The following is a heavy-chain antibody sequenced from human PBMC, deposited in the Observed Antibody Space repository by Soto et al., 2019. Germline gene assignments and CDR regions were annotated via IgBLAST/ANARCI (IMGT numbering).Heavy chain of an antibody. CDR3: ARVVDYYSSGYFSFDY. J-gene: IGHJ4*02. CDR2: IYYSGST. CDR1: GGSISSGGYY. V-gene: IGHV4-31*03. Sequence: SETLSLTCTVSGGSISSGGYYWSWIRQHPGKGLEWIGYIYYSGSTYYNPSLKSRVTISVDTSKNQFSLKLSSVTAADMAVYYCARVVDYYSSGYFSFDYWGQGTLVTVSS. D-gene: IGHD3-22*01.